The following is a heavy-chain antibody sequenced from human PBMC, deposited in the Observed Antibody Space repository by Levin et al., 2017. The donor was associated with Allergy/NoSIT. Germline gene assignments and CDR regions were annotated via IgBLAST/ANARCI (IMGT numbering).Heavy chain of an antibody. J-gene: IGHJ4*02. Sequence: SETLSLTCTVSGGSISSYFWSWIRQPPGKGLEWIGYIYYSGNTNYNPSLKSRVTLSIDTSKNQFFLKLSSVSAADTAVYYCARAREMALFDYWGQGTLVTVSS. CDR1: GGSISSYF. CDR2: IYYSGNT. CDR3: ARAREMALFDY. D-gene: IGHD5-24*01. V-gene: IGHV4-59*12.